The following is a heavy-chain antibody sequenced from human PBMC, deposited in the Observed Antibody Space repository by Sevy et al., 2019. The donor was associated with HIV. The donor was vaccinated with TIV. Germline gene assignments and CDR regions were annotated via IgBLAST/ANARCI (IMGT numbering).Heavy chain of an antibody. V-gene: IGHV3-7*01. CDR1: GFNLSPYW. CDR2: IKQDGNEK. J-gene: IGHJ4*02. Sequence: GGSLRLSCVASGFNLSPYWMTWVRQAPGKGLEWVANIKQDGNEKYYVDSVKGRFTDSRDNAKNALYLQMYSLRVEDTAAYFCASNTYHYDSNTYYPVYWGQGIRVTVSS. CDR3: ASNTYHYDSNTYYPVY. D-gene: IGHD3-22*01.